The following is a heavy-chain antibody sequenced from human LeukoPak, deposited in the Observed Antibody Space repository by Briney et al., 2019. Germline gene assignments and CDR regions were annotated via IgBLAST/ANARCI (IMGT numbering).Heavy chain of an antibody. V-gene: IGHV1-69*04. CDR3: ARDLTRIAAAADNAFDI. D-gene: IGHD6-13*01. J-gene: IGHJ3*02. CDR1: GGTFSSYA. CDR2: IIPILGIA. Sequence: SVKVSCKASGGTFSSYAISWVRQAPGQGLEWMGRIIPILGIANYAQKFQGRVTITADKSTSTAYMELSSLRSEDTAVYYCARDLTRIAAAADNAFDIWGQGTMVTVSS.